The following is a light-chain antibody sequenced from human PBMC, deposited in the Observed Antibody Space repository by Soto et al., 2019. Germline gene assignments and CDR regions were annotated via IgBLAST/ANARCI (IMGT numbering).Light chain of an antibody. CDR3: QQYNSYSGA. Sequence: DIQMTQSPSTLSASVGDRVTITCRASQSISSWLAWYQQKPGKAPKLLIYKASSLESGVTSRVSGSGSGTEFTRTISSLQPDDFATYYCQQYNSYSGAFGQGTKVEIK. CDR1: QSISSW. J-gene: IGKJ1*01. V-gene: IGKV1-5*03. CDR2: KAS.